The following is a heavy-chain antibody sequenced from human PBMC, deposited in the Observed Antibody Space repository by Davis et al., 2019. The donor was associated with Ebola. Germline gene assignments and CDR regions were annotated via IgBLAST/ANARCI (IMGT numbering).Heavy chain of an antibody. CDR2: INHSGST. CDR3: AREPVETAAPRDYYYYYMDV. CDR1: GGSFSGYY. D-gene: IGHD6-13*01. V-gene: IGHV4-34*01. J-gene: IGHJ6*03. Sequence: MPPETLSLTCAVYGGSFSGYYWSWIRQPPGKGLEWIGEINHSGSTNYNPSLNPSLKSRVTISVDTSKNQFSLNLSSVTAADTAVYYCAREPVETAAPRDYYYYYMDVWGKGTTVTVSS.